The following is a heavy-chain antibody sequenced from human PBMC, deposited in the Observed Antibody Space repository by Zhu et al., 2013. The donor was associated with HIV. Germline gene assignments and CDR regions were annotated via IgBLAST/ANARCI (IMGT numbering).Heavy chain of an antibody. V-gene: IGHV1-2*02. D-gene: IGHD1-20*01. J-gene: IGHJ4*02. Sequence: QVHLVQSGAEVKEPGASVKVSCTASGYNFIDFHIHWVRQARGQGLECMGWISPKTGDTMIMENFRGRVTMTRDTSSNTAYMDMSSLTSDDTAVYYCARGRKGITGTTGTTVVYFDSWGQGTLVTVSS. CDR1: GYNFIDFH. CDR3: ARGRKGITGTTGTTVVYFDS. CDR2: ISPKTGDT.